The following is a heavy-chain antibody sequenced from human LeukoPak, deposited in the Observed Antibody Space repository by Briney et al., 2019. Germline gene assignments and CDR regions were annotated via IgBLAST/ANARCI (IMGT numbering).Heavy chain of an antibody. CDR1: GFTFSSYE. J-gene: IGHJ3*02. D-gene: IGHD1-26*01. CDR3: VKDLSRSYAFDI. CDR2: ISSSGSTI. V-gene: IGHV3-48*03. Sequence: PGGSLRLSCAASGFTFSSYEMNWVRQAPGKGLEWVSYISSSGSTIYYADSVKGRFTISRDNAKNSLYLQMSSLTTEDTAVYYCVKDLSRSYAFDIWGQGTMVTVSS.